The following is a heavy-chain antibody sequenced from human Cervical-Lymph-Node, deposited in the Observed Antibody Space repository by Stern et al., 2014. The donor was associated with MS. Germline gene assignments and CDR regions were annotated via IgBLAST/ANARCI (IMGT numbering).Heavy chain of an antibody. J-gene: IGHJ6*02. CDR1: GFTFSSYG. Sequence: VQLVESGGGVVQPGGSLRLSCAASGFTFSSYGMHWVRQAPGKGLEWVAAISNGGSNIYYADSVKGRFTISRDNAKNTLYLQMNSLRAEDTAVYYCAKDLGGSYYHYYYGMDVWGQGTTVTVSS. CDR2: ISNGGSNI. V-gene: IGHV3-30*18. CDR3: AKDLGGSYYHYYYGMDV. D-gene: IGHD1-26*01.